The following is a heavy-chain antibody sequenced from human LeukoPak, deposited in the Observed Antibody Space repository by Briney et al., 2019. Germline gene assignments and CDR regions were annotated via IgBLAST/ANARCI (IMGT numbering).Heavy chain of an antibody. D-gene: IGHD6-19*01. V-gene: IGHV4-59*08. CDR2: IYYSGGT. Sequence: KPSETLSLTCTVSGGSVSSYYWNWIRQPPGKGLEWIGYIYYSGGTSYNPSLNSRVTISLDTSKNQFSLNLSSVTAADTAVYYCARRESSGFFDYWGQGTLVTVSS. CDR1: GGSVSSYY. CDR3: ARRESSGFFDY. J-gene: IGHJ4*02.